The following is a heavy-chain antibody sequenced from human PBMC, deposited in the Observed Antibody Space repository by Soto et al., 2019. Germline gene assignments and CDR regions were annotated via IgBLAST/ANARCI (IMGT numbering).Heavy chain of an antibody. D-gene: IGHD5-12*01. J-gene: IGHJ3*02. CDR2: INAGNGNT. CDR3: ARPCRNLYSGYDLDAFDI. V-gene: IGHV1-3*01. CDR1: GFTFTSYA. Sequence: QVQLVQSGAEVKKSGASVKISCEASGFTFTSYALHWVRQAPGQRLEWMGWINAGNGNTKYSQKFQGRVTITRDTSASTAYMELSSLRSEDTAVFYCARPCRNLYSGYDLDAFDIWGQGTMVTVSS.